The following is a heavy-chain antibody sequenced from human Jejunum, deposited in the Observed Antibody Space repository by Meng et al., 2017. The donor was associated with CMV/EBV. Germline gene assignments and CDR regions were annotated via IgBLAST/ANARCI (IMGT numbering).Heavy chain of an antibody. CDR1: GFTFRRAW. CDR2: IRGNDIGGTI. V-gene: IGHV3-15*01. J-gene: IGHJ4*02. CDR3: TKGGPLGSYFDY. D-gene: IGHD1-26*01. Sequence: ASGFTFRRAWMSWVRQAPGKGLEWVGRIRGNDIGGTIDYAAPVEGRFTISRDDSKDTLYLQMDSLKTEDTAVYYCTKGGPLGSYFDYWGQGALVTVSS.